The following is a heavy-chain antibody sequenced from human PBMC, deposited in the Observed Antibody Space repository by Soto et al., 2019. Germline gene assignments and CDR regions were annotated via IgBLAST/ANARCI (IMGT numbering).Heavy chain of an antibody. Sequence: EVSLVESGGGLVQPGGSLRLSCAASGFTVSGRYMNWVRQAPGKGLEWVSVIYTGGSTLYTDSVKGRFTISRDNSKNSLLHQMDTLRVEDTATYFCAGSYRPYILYAMDVWGQGTTVTVSS. CDR2: IYTGGST. J-gene: IGHJ6*02. V-gene: IGHV3-53*01. CDR1: GFTVSGRY. CDR3: AGSYRPYILYAMDV. D-gene: IGHD3-16*01.